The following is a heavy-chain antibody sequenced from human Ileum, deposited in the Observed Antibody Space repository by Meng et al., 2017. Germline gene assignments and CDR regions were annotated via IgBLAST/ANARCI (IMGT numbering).Heavy chain of an antibody. Sequence: VKLQESGPGLVKPSQTLSLTCTVSGDSISSGGYSWTWIRQHPGKGLEWIGYIDSSGGTYYTPSLKSLVTISLDTSKNQFSLRLSSVTAADTAVYYCARIGFCSGRSCYGFFDYWGQGTLVTVFS. CDR1: GDSISSGGYS. D-gene: IGHD2-15*01. V-gene: IGHV4-31*01. CDR2: IDSSGGT. CDR3: ARIGFCSGRSCYGFFDY. J-gene: IGHJ4*02.